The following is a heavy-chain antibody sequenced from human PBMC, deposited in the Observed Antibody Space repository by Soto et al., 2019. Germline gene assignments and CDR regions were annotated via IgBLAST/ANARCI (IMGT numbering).Heavy chain of an antibody. V-gene: IGHV3-21*01. J-gene: IGHJ6*02. Sequence: SLRLSCAASGFTFNSYSMNWVRQAPGKGLEWVSSISSSSTFIYDADSVKGRFSISRDNAKNSLFLQMNSLRAEDTAVYFCARGRLTGYSYYGMDVWGQGTTVTVSS. CDR1: GFTFNSYS. CDR2: ISSSSTFI. CDR3: ARGRLTGYSYYGMDV. D-gene: IGHD1-1*01.